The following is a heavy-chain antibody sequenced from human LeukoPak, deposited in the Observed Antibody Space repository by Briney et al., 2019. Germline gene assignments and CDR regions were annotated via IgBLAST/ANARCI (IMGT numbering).Heavy chain of an antibody. CDR1: GGSISSSSYY. Sequence: PSETLSLTCTVSGGSISSSSYYSGWIRQPPGKGLEWIGSIYHSGSTYYNPSLKSRVTISVDTSKNQFSLKLSSVTAADTAVYYCARSGIYYDILTGRDNWFDPWGQGTLVTVSS. CDR3: ARSGIYYDILTGRDNWFDP. D-gene: IGHD3-9*01. CDR2: IYHSGST. V-gene: IGHV4-39*01. J-gene: IGHJ5*02.